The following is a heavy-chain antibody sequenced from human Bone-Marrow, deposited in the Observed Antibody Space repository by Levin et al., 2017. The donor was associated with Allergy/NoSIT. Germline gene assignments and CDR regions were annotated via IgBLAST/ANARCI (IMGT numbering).Heavy chain of an antibody. Sequence: GGSLRLSCTASGFTFSDYGMHWVRQAPGKGLEWVAFISYDGISQYYADSVKGRFTISRDNSRNTQHLQMSSLRPEDTAIYYCAKDHQQVVFFPTFVHYWGQGTLVTGSS. CDR2: ISYDGISQ. V-gene: IGHV3-30*18. J-gene: IGHJ4*02. D-gene: IGHD6-13*01. CDR3: AKDHQQVVFFPTFVHY. CDR1: GFTFSDYG.